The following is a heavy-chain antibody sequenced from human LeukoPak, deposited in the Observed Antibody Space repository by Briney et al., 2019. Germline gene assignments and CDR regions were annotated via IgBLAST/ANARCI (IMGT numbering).Heavy chain of an antibody. Sequence: GRSLRLSCAASGFTFSSYGMHWVRQAPVKGLEWVAFIWYDGSNQDYADSVKGRFTISRDNSKNTLHLQMNSLRAEDTAVYYCARDFYGDFSKFDYWGQGTLVTVSS. D-gene: IGHD4-17*01. V-gene: IGHV3-33*01. CDR2: IWYDGSNQ. CDR1: GFTFSSYG. J-gene: IGHJ4*02. CDR3: ARDFYGDFSKFDY.